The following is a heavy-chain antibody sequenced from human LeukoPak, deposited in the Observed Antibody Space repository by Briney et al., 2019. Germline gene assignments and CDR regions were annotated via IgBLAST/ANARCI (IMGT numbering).Heavy chain of an antibody. CDR3: ARDLSSSWYLGWFDP. J-gene: IGHJ5*02. Sequence: PSETLSLTCTVSGGSIRSSSYYWGWVRQPPGKGLEWIGSFYYSGSTYYNPSLKSRVTISVDTSKNQFSLKLSSVTAADTAVYYCARDLSSSWYLGWFDPWGQGTLVTVSS. CDR1: GGSIRSSSYY. CDR2: FYYSGST. D-gene: IGHD6-13*01. V-gene: IGHV4-39*07.